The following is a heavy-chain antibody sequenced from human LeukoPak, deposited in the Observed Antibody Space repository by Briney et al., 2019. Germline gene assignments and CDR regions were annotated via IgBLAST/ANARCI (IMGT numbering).Heavy chain of an antibody. CDR2: ITGSSGNT. V-gene: IGHV3-23*01. CDR3: AKRDLSLFDS. J-gene: IGHJ4*02. Sequence: GGSLGLSCAASGFTFSSYAMTWVRQAPGKGLEWVSTITGSSGNTYYADSVKGRFTISRDNSKNTLYLQMNSLRAEDTALYYCAKRDLSLFDSWGQGTLVTVSS. CDR1: GFTFSSYA.